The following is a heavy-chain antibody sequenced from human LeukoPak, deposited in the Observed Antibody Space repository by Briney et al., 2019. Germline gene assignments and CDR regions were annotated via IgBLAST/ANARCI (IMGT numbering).Heavy chain of an antibody. D-gene: IGHD4-17*01. CDR2: SNSNSGGK. Sequence: GASVHVSCMASRWTLTRYLMHAVGQAPGQGGEGMGWSNSNSGGKKYAQKFQGWVTMTRDTSISTAYMDLSRLRADDTAAFYCARGGPGGTVTTVYYYGMDVWGQGTTLTVSS. J-gene: IGHJ6*01. CDR3: ARGGPGGTVTTVYYYGMDV. CDR1: RWTLTRYL. V-gene: IGHV1-2*04.